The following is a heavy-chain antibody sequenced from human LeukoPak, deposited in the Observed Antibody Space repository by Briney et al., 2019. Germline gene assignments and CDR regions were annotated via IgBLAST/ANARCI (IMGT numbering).Heavy chain of an antibody. D-gene: IGHD5-24*01. CDR2: IYYSGST. J-gene: IGHJ4*02. Sequence: SETLSLTCIVSGGSISSYYWSWIRQPPGKGLEWIGSIYYSGSTYYDPSLKSRVTISVDTSKNQFSLKLSSVTAADTAVYYCARHQIGRDGYNYPYYFDYWGQGTLVTVSS. CDR1: GGSISSYY. V-gene: IGHV4-59*05. CDR3: ARHQIGRDGYNYPYYFDY.